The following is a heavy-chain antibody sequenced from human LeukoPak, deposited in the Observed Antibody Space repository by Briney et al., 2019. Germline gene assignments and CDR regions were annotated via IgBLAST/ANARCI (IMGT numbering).Heavy chain of an antibody. CDR3: ASGYYYDSSGYRH. CDR2: ISTYSGNTDGNT. V-gene: IGHV1-18*01. D-gene: IGHD3-22*01. Sequence: EASVKVSCKASGYTFTNYGITWVRQAPGQGLEWMGWISTYSGNTDGNTKYAQKLQGRVTMTTDTSTSTAYMELRSLRSDDTAVYYCASGYYYDSSGYRHWGQGTLATVSS. CDR1: GYTFTNYG. J-gene: IGHJ4*02.